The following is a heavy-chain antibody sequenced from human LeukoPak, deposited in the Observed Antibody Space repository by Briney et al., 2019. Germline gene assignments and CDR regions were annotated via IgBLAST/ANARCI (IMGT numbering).Heavy chain of an antibody. CDR2: IYYSGST. CDR1: GGSIISGNYY. D-gene: IGHD3-10*01. J-gene: IGHJ5*02. CDR3: AREGLNMVRGVIPKEAWGWFDP. V-gene: IGHV4-39*07. Sequence: SETLSLTCTVSGGSIISGNYYWGWIRQPPGRGLEWIGYIYYSGSTNYNPSLKSRVTISVDTSKNQFSLKLSSVTAADTAVYYCAREGLNMVRGVIPKEAWGWFDPWGQGTLVTVSS.